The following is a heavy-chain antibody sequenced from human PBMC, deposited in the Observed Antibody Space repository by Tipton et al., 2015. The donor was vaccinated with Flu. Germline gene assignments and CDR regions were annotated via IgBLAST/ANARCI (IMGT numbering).Heavy chain of an antibody. V-gene: IGHV4-59*05. Sequence: TLSLTCTVSGGSVNSYFWSWIRQPPGKGLEWIGGLSYSGNTYYTPSLRSRVVISVDTSKNQVSLQLTSVTAADTAIYYCARLSFYDVDLKNFYFEDWGQGTLVTVSS. CDR3: ARLSFYDVDLKNFYFED. D-gene: IGHD3-10*02. CDR1: GGSVNSYF. CDR2: LSYSGNT. J-gene: IGHJ4*02.